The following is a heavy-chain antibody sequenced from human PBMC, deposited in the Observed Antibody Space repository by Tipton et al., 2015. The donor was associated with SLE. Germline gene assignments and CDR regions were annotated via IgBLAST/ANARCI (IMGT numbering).Heavy chain of an antibody. V-gene: IGHV4-59*01. D-gene: IGHD3-22*01. J-gene: IGHJ2*01. CDR3: ARVTYDSSGYYYGYFDL. CDR2: ISHNGTT. Sequence: TLSLTCSVSGGSISSYYWSWIRQPPGKGLEWIGNISHNGTTKYNSSLKSRVTISGDTSNNQFSLRLTSVTAADAAVYYCARVTYDSSGYYYGYFDLWGRGTLVTVSS. CDR1: GGSISSYY.